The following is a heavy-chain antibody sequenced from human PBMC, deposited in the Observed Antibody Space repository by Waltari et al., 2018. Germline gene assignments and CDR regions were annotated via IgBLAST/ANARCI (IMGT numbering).Heavy chain of an antibody. V-gene: IGHV1-18*01. CDR3: ASSSFCSSTTCYLGY. CDR1: GYTFSSIG. CDR2: IGAYNGNT. J-gene: IGHJ4*02. Sequence: QVRLVQSAAEVKKPGASVKVSCKASGYTFSSIGLSWVRQAPGQGLEWMGWIGAYNGNTDYAQKFRGRVTLTTDRSTNTAYMELRSLRSDDTAFYYCASSSFCSSTTCYLGYWGQGTLVTVSS. D-gene: IGHD2-2*01.